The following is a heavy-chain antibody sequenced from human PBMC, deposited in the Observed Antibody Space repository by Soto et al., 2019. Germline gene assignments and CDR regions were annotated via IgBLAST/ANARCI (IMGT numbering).Heavy chain of an antibody. CDR3: ARDPIEPYGSGSYVPYYYMDV. CDR2: IWYDGSNK. Sequence: GESLKISCAASGFTFSSYGMHWVRQAPGKGLEWVAVIWYDGSNKYYADSVKGRFTISRDNSKNTLYLQMNSLRAEDTAVYYCARDPIEPYGSGSYVPYYYMDVWGKGTTVTVSS. V-gene: IGHV3-33*01. CDR1: GFTFSSYG. J-gene: IGHJ6*03. D-gene: IGHD3-10*01.